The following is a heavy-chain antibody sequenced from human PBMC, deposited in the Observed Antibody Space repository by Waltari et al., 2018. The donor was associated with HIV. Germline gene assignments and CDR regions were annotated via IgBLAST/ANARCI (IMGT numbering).Heavy chain of an antibody. CDR2: ISGLNGDT. CDR1: GYTFTRYG. Sequence: QVQMVQSGAEVKKPGASVKVSCKASGYTFTRYGISWVRQAPGQGLEWMGWISGLNGDTNYAQKVQGRVTMTIDISTTTAYMELRSLRSDDTAVYYCARDDTSSWYMWWGQGTLVTVSS. J-gene: IGHJ4*02. CDR3: ARDDTSSWYMW. D-gene: IGHD6-13*01. V-gene: IGHV1-18*01.